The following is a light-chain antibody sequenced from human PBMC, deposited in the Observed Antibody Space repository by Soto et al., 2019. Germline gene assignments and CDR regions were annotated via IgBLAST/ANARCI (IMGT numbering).Light chain of an antibody. V-gene: IGLV1-44*01. J-gene: IGLJ3*02. CDR2: SNN. CDR1: SSNIGVNS. CDR3: AVWDDSLNGWV. Sequence: QSVLTQPPSASGTPGQRVTISCSGSSSNIGVNSVTWYQHLPGTAPKLLIYSNNQRPSGVPDRFSGSRSGTSASLAISGLQSEDEADYYCAVWDDSLNGWVFGGGTKVTVL.